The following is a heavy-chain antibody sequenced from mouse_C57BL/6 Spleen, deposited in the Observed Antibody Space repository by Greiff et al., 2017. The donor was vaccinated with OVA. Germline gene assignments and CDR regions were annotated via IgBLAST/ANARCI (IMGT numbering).Heavy chain of an antibody. CDR1: GYSITSGHY. Sequence: DVQLQESGPGLVKPSQSLSLPCSVPGYSITSGHYWIWIRPFPGNQLEWMGYISNDGSNNYNPSLKNRISITRDTSKNQFFLKLNSVTTEDTATYYCASLPYWGQGTLVTVSA. CDR2: ISNDGSN. J-gene: IGHJ3*01. V-gene: IGHV3-6*01. CDR3: ASLPY.